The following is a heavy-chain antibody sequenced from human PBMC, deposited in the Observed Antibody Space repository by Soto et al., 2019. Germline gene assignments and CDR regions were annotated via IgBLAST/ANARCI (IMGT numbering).Heavy chain of an antibody. V-gene: IGHV1-3*01. Sequence: ATVKVSCKASGYTFTSYAMHWVRQAPGQRLEWMGWINAGNGNTKYSQKFQGRVTITRDTSASTAYVELSSLRSADSAVYHCARSIVVVTALDYWGQGTLVTVSS. CDR1: GYTFTSYA. CDR2: INAGNGNT. D-gene: IGHD2-21*02. J-gene: IGHJ4*02. CDR3: ARSIVVVTALDY.